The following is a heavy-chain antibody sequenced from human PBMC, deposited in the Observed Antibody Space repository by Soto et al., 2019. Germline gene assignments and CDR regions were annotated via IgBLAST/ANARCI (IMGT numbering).Heavy chain of an antibody. J-gene: IGHJ4*02. D-gene: IGHD6-13*01. V-gene: IGHV4-30-2*01. CDR1: GGSISSGGYS. CDR2: IYHSGRT. CDR3: ASGQQLVRNF. Sequence: LQLQESGSGLVKLSQTLSLTCAVSGGSISSGGYSWSWIRQPPGKGLEWIGYIYHSGRTYYNPSLKRRVTISVDRSKNQFPLKLSSVTAADTAVYYCASGQQLVRNFWGQGTLVTVSS.